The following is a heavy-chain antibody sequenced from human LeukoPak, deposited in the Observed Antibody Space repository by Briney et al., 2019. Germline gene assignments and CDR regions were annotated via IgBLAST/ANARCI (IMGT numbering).Heavy chain of an antibody. Sequence: SVKVSCKASGYTFTGHYMHWVRQAAGQGLEWMGWINPNSGGTKYAPKFQGRVTMTRDTFISTANMDLSRLRSADTARYYCAREYSYGSIYYYYYYMDVWGKGTTVTVSS. CDR1: GYTFTGHY. CDR2: INPNSGGT. D-gene: IGHD5-18*01. V-gene: IGHV1-2*02. J-gene: IGHJ6*03. CDR3: AREYSYGSIYYYYYYMDV.